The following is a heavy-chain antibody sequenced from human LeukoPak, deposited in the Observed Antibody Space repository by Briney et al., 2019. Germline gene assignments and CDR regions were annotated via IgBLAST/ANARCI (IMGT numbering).Heavy chain of an antibody. CDR2: IKQDGSEK. Sequence: PGGSLRLSCAASGFTFSSYWMSWVRQAPGKGLDWVANIKQDGSEKYYVDSVKGRVTISRDNAKNSLYLQMNSLRAEDTAVYYCAKQYYSSGSYYPAFDYWGQGTLVTVSS. CDR3: AKQYYSSGSYYPAFDY. V-gene: IGHV3-7*01. J-gene: IGHJ4*02. D-gene: IGHD3-10*01. CDR1: GFTFSSYW.